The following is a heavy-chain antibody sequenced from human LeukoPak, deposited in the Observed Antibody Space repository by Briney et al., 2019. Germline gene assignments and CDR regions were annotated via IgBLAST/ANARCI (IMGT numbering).Heavy chain of an antibody. CDR3: ARGDLRRMTTVTTRGQNYFDY. J-gene: IGHJ4*02. CDR1: GGSISSSSYY. D-gene: IGHD4-17*01. CDR2: INHSGST. Sequence: PSETLSLTCTVSGGSISSSSYYWGWIRQPPGKGLEWIGEINHSGSTNYNPSLKSRVTISVDTSKNQFSLKLSSVTAADTAVYYRARGDLRRMTTVTTRGQNYFDYWGQGTLVTVSS. V-gene: IGHV4-39*07.